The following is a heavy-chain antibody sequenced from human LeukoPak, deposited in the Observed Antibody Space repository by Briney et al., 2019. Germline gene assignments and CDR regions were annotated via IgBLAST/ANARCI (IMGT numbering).Heavy chain of an antibody. V-gene: IGHV3-30*02. J-gene: IGHJ4*02. CDR3: AKIEVSATLDY. CDR2: IRNDGSNK. CDR1: GFTFSTYG. D-gene: IGHD5/OR15-5a*01. Sequence: PGGSLRLSCAASGFTFSTYGLHWVRQAPGKGLEWVAFIRNDGSNKYYADSVKGRFTISRDNSRNTLSLQTNSLRVEDTAVYYCAKIEVSATLDYWGQGTLVTVSS.